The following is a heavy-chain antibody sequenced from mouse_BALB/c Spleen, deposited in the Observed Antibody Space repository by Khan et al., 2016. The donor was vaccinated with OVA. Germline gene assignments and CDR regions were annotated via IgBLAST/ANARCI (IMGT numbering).Heavy chain of an antibody. CDR3: TRPHYYGSNYYFDY. V-gene: IGHV5-12-1*01. Sequence: ELVESGGGLVKPGGSLKLSCAASGFAFSYYDMSWVRQTPEKRLEWVAFISTGGDNTYYPDTVKGRCTISRDNAKNTLYLQMSSLKAEDTAMYYCTRPHYYGSNYYFDYWGQGTTLTVSS. CDR2: ISTGGDNT. J-gene: IGHJ2*01. D-gene: IGHD1-1*01. CDR1: GFAFSYYD.